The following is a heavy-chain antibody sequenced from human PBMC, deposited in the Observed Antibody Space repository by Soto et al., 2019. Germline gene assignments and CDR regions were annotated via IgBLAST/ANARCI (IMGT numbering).Heavy chain of an antibody. Sequence: GGSLRLSCAASGFTFSDYYMSWIRQAPGKGLEWVAFMSINRKNKYFADSVKGRFAISRDNSKNTLYLQMNSLRADDTAVYYCARPAAYSNNWSAFDMWGQGTMVTVSS. CDR2: MSINRKNK. CDR3: ARPAAYSNNWSAFDM. D-gene: IGHD1-1*01. CDR1: GFTFSDYY. J-gene: IGHJ3*02. V-gene: IGHV3-30*09.